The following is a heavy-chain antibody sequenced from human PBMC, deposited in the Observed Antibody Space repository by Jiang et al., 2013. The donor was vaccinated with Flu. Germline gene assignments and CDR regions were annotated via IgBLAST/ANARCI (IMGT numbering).Heavy chain of an antibody. CDR2: IYYSGST. CDR1: GGSISSSSYY. D-gene: IGHD3-22*01. J-gene: IGHJ4*02. CDR3: ARHFYDSSGYYPYYFDY. V-gene: IGHV4-39*01. Sequence: PSETLSLTCTVSGGSISSSSYYWGWIRQPPGKGLEWIGSIYYSGSTYYNPSLKSRVTISVDTSKNQFSLKLSSVTAADTAVYYCARHFYDSSGYYPYYFDYWGQGTLVTVSS.